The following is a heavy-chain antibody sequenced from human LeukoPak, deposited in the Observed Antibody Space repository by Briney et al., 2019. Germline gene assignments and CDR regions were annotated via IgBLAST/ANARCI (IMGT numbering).Heavy chain of an antibody. CDR1: GGSLSGYY. CDR2: INHSGST. V-gene: IGHV4-34*01. D-gene: IGHD3-22*01. CDR3: ARESNSGYYRFDF. J-gene: IGHJ4*02. Sequence: TSETLSLTCAVYGGSLSGYYWSWIRQSPGKGLEWIGEINHSGSTHYNPSLKSRAIISVDTSKRRFFLKLNSVTAAETAVYYCARESNSGYYRFDFWGQGSPVTVSS.